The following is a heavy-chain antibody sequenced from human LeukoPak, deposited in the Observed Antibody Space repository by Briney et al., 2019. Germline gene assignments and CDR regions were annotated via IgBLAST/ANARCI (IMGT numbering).Heavy chain of an antibody. D-gene: IGHD3-10*01. CDR3: ASGLWFGELLPLDY. CDR2: INPNSGGT. V-gene: IGHV1-2*06. Sequence: ASVKVSCKASGYTFTGYYTHWVRQAPGQGLEWMGRINPNSGGTNYAQKFQGRVTMTRDTSISTAYMELSRLRSDDTAVYYCASGLWFGELLPLDYWGQGTLVTVSS. CDR1: GYTFTGYY. J-gene: IGHJ4*02.